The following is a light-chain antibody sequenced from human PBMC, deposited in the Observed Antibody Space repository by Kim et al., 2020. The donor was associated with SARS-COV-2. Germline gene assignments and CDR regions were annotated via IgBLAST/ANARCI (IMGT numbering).Light chain of an antibody. V-gene: IGKV1-8*01. J-gene: IGKJ2*01. CDR1: QVISSY. CDR2: AAS. Sequence: SASTGDRVTITCRACQVISSYLAWYQQKPGEAPKLLIYAASTLQSGVPSRFSGSGSGTDFTLTISCLQSEDFATYYCQQYYSYPRTFGQGTKLEI. CDR3: QQYYSYPRT.